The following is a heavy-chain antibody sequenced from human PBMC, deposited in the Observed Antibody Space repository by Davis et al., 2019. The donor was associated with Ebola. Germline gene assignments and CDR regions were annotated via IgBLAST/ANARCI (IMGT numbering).Heavy chain of an antibody. CDR2: ISYDGSNK. CDR3: AKADPQQYFDY. CDR1: GFTFSSYA. Sequence: PGGSLRLSCAASGFTFSSYAMHWVRQAPGKGLEWVAVISYDGSNKYYADSVKGRFTISRDNSKNTLYLQMSSLRAEDTAVYYCAKADPQQYFDYWGQGTLVTVSS. V-gene: IGHV3-30*04. J-gene: IGHJ4*02.